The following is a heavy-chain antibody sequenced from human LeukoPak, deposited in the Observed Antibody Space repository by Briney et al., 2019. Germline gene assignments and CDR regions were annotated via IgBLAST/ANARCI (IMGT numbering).Heavy chain of an antibody. V-gene: IGHV1-3*01. D-gene: IGHD6-13*01. CDR1: GYTFTSYA. CDR2: INAGNGNT. CDR3: ARDRGYSSSSDDY. Sequence: ASVKVSCKASGYTFTSYAIHWVRQAPGQRLEWMGWINAGNGNTKYSQKFQGRVTITRDTSASTAYMELSSLRSEDTAVYYCARDRGYSSSSDDYWGQGTLVTVSS. J-gene: IGHJ4*02.